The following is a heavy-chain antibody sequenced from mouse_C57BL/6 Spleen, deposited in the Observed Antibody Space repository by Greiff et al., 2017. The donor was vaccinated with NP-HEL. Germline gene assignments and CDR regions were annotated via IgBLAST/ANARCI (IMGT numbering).Heavy chain of an antibody. CDR3: ARQTTVVADFDY. CDR2: ISSGGSYT. D-gene: IGHD1-1*01. V-gene: IGHV5-6*01. CDR1: GFTFSSYG. J-gene: IGHJ2*01. Sequence: EVKLMESGGDLVKPGGSLKLSCAASGFTFSSYGMSWVRQTPDKRLEWVATISSGGSYTYYPDSVKGRFTITRDNAKNTLYLQSSSLKSEDTAMYYCARQTTVVADFDYWGQGTTLTVSS.